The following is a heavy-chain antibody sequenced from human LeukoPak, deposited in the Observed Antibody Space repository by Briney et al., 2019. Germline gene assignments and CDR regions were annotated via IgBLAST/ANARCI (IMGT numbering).Heavy chain of an antibody. Sequence: ASVKVSCKASGYTFTGYYMHWVRQAPGQGLEWMGWINPNSGGTNYAQKFQGRVTMTRDTSISTAYMELSRLRSDDTAVYYCARDLGVVAENWFDPWGQGTLVIVSS. D-gene: IGHD2-15*01. CDR1: GYTFTGYY. V-gene: IGHV1-2*02. CDR3: ARDLGVVAENWFDP. J-gene: IGHJ5*02. CDR2: INPNSGGT.